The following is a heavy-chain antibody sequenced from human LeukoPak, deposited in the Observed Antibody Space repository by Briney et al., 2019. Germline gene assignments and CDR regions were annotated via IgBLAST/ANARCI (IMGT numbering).Heavy chain of an antibody. V-gene: IGHV1-46*01. CDR1: GYTFTSYY. CDR2: INPSGGST. Sequence: GASVKVSCKASGYTFTSYYMHWVRQAPGQGLEWMGIINPSGGSTSYAQKFQGRVTMTRDTSTSTVYMELSSLRSEDTAVYYCARGDYYDSSGYSIYYYYYMDVWGKGTTVTVSS. CDR3: ARGDYYDSSGYSIYYYYYMDV. J-gene: IGHJ6*03. D-gene: IGHD3-22*01.